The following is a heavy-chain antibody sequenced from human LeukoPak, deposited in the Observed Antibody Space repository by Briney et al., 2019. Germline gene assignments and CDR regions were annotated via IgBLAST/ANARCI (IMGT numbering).Heavy chain of an antibody. CDR2: ISGSGGST. Sequence: GGSLRLSCAASGFTFSSYAMSWVRQAPGKGLEWVSAISGSGGSTYYADSVKGRFTIPRDNSKNTLYLQMNSLRAEDTAVYYCAKSGSGWYYFDYWGQGTLVTVPS. CDR3: AKSGSGWYYFDY. J-gene: IGHJ4*02. V-gene: IGHV3-23*01. D-gene: IGHD6-19*01. CDR1: GFTFSSYA.